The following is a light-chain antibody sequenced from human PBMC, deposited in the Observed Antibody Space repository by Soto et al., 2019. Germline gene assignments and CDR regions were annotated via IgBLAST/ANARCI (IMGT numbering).Light chain of an antibody. J-gene: IGLJ2*01. CDR1: SSNIGAGFD. Sequence: LTQPPSVSGAPGQRVTISCTGSSSNIGAGFDVHWYQQLPGTAPKLLIYGNSNRPSGVPDRFSGSKSGTSASLAITGLQAEDEADYYCQSFDSSLSAVVFGGGTKLTVL. CDR2: GNS. CDR3: QSFDSSLSAVV. V-gene: IGLV1-40*01.